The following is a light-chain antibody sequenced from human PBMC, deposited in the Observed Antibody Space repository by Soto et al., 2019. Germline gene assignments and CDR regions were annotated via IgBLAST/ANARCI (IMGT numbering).Light chain of an antibody. CDR1: QSVSNS. V-gene: IGKV3D-15*01. Sequence: EVVMTQSPAPLSVSPGERATLSCRASQSVSNSLAWYQQKPGQAPRLLIYGASTRAAGIPARFSGSGSATEFTLTITNLQSEDFGVYYCHHYFSWPPYTFGQGTKLEIK. CDR3: HHYFSWPPYT. CDR2: GAS. J-gene: IGKJ2*01.